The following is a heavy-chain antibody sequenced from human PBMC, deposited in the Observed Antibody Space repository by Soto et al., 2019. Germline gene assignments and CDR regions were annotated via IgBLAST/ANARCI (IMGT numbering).Heavy chain of an antibody. J-gene: IGHJ4*02. D-gene: IGHD3-10*01. CDR2: IIPIFGTA. Sequence: VQLVQSGAEVKKPGSSVKVSCKASGGTFSSYAISWVRQAPGQGLEWMGGIIPIFGTANYAQKFQGRVTITADESTSTAYMELSSLRSEDTAVYYCARDRGLTMVRGGGGLRREIDYWGQGTLVTVSS. CDR3: ARDRGLTMVRGGGGLRREIDY. CDR1: GGTFSSYA. V-gene: IGHV1-69*01.